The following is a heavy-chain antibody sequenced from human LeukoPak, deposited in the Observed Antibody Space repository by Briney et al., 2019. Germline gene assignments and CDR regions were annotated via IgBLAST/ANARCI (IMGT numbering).Heavy chain of an antibody. Sequence: GASVKVSCKAFGYTFTRYGVSWVPEAPGPGLEWIGWISGSNGITNYAQNFQGRVTMTTDSSTSTAYMELRSLRSDDTAVYYCVRSVRGTYYYFDYWGQGTLVTVSS. CDR3: VRSVRGTYYYFDY. D-gene: IGHD1-26*01. CDR1: GYTFTRYG. J-gene: IGHJ4*02. CDR2: ISGSNGIT. V-gene: IGHV1-18*01.